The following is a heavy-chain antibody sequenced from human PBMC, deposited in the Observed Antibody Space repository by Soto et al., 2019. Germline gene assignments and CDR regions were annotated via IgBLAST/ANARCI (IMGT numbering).Heavy chain of an antibody. V-gene: IGHV3-30*18. CDR3: AKDREKDIVLVVAASPTDY. J-gene: IGHJ4*02. D-gene: IGHD2-15*01. Sequence: QVQLVESVGGVVQPGRSLRLSCAASGFTFSSYCMHWVRQAPDKGLEWVAVISYDGSNKYYAESVKGRFTISRDNSKNTLYLNMNSLRAEDTAVYYCAKDREKDIVLVVAASPTDYWGQGTLVTVSS. CDR1: GFTFSSYC. CDR2: ISYDGSNK.